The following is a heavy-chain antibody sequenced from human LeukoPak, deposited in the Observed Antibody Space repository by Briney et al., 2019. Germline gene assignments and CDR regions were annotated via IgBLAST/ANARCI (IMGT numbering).Heavy chain of an antibody. Sequence: GGSLRLPCAASGFTMSHYGVSWVRQAPGKGLVWVSRIASDGSSTTYADSVKGRFSISRDNAKNTLYLQMNSLRVEDTAVYYCARGRPHGNDYWGQGTLVTVSS. V-gene: IGHV3-74*01. CDR1: GFTMSHYG. D-gene: IGHD4-23*01. J-gene: IGHJ4*02. CDR3: ARGRPHGNDY. CDR2: IASDGSST.